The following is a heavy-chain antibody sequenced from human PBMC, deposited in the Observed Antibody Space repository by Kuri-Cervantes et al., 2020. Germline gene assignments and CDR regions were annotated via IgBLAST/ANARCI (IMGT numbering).Heavy chain of an antibody. D-gene: IGHD6-19*01. V-gene: IGHV1-2*04. CDR2: INPNSGGT. Sequence: ASVKVSCKASGYTFTGYYMHWVRQAPGQGLEWMGWINPNSGGTNYAQKFQGWVTMTRDTSISTAYMELSRLRSDDTAVYYCVRSSPVGEGQQWLWVYGMDVWGQGTTVTVSS. CDR3: VRSSPVGEGQQWLWVYGMDV. CDR1: GYTFTGYY. J-gene: IGHJ6*02.